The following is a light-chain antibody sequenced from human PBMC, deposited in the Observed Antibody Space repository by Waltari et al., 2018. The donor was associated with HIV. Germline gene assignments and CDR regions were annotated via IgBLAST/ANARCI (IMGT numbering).Light chain of an antibody. CDR2: EGS. Sequence: QSALTQPASVSGSPGQSITISCTGTNSDVGSYNLVSWYQQHPGKAPKLMIYEGSKLPSGVSNRFSGSKSGNTASLTISGLQADDEADYYGCSYAGSNTFVFGTGTKVTVL. V-gene: IGLV2-23*03. J-gene: IGLJ1*01. CDR3: CSYAGSNTFV. CDR1: NSDVGSYNL.